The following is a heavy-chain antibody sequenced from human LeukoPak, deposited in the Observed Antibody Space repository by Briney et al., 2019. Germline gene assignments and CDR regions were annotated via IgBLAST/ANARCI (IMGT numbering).Heavy chain of an antibody. CDR2: ISSSSSYI. V-gene: IGHV3-21*01. J-gene: IGHJ3*02. D-gene: IGHD6-19*01. CDR1: GFTFSSYS. CDR3: ARDMRGQWLDLKASDI. Sequence: PGGSLRLSCAASGFTFSSYSMNWVRQAPGKGLEWVSSISSSSSYIYYADSVKGRFTISRDNAKNSLYLQMNSLRAEDTAVYYCARDMRGQWLDLKASDIWGQGTMVTVSS.